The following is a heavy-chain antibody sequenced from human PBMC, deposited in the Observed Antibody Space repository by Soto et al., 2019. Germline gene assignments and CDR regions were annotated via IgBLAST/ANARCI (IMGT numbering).Heavy chain of an antibody. CDR3: TTLSWDASDWH. D-gene: IGHD6-19*01. V-gene: IGHV3-7*03. J-gene: IGHJ4*02. CDR1: GFTFNSYW. Sequence: GGSLRLSCVTSGFTFNSYWMSWVRQTPGQGLECVARVNHDGSDKNYVDSVKGRFTISRDNAKNSLFLQMNSLRADDTAVYYCTTLSWDASDWHWGLGALVTVSS. CDR2: VNHDGSDK.